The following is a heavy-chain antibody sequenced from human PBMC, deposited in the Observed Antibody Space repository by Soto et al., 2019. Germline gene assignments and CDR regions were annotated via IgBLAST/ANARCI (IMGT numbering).Heavy chain of an antibody. V-gene: IGHV5-10-1*01. CDR2: IDPSDSYT. D-gene: IGHD2-2*01. CDR3: AREDIVVVPAASYYFDY. Sequence: PGESLKISCKGSGYSFTSYWISWVRQMPGKGLEWMGRIDPSDSYTNYSPSFQGHVTISADKSISTAYLQWSSLKALDTAMYYCAREDIVVVPAASYYFDYWGQGTLVTVSS. J-gene: IGHJ4*02. CDR1: GYSFTSYW.